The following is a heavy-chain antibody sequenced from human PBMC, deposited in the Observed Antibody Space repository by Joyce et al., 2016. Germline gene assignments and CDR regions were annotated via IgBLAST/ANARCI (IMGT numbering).Heavy chain of an antibody. D-gene: IGHD4-23*01. J-gene: IGHJ6*02. Sequence: QLQLVQSGAEVKQPGASVKVSCKASGNTFISYYMHWVRQAPGQGLEWMGIINPTGVSTINTQKFQGRVTMTRDTSTSTSYMELSSLRSEDTAVYYCAHGGNPPYYYYGMDVWGQGTTVTVSS. CDR1: GNTFISYY. V-gene: IGHV1-46*01. CDR2: INPTGVST. CDR3: AHGGNPPYYYYGMDV.